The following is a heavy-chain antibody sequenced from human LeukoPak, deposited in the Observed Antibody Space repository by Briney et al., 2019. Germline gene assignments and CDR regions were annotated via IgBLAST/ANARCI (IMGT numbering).Heavy chain of an antibody. CDR1: GDSFSTYY. CDR3: ARDAKYYYGSRTYFFFEY. CDR2: IYTSGTT. J-gene: IGHJ4*02. V-gene: IGHV4-4*07. Sequence: SETLSLTCTDSGDSFSTYYWSGIRQPAGKGLEWIGHIYTSGTTNYNPSLKSRVTMSIDTSKNQFSLKLSSITAADTAVYYCARDAKYYYGSRTYFFFEYWGQGTLLTVSS. D-gene: IGHD3-10*01.